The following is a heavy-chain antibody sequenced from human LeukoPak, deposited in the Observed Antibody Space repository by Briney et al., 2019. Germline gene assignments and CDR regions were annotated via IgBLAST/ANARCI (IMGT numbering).Heavy chain of an antibody. Sequence: QPGGSLRLSCAACGFTFSASAMHWVRQASGKGLEWVGRIRNKANGYETAYAASVKGRFIISRDDSKNTAYLQMNSLKTEDTAVYYCTRLGYCTNGVCYFDYWGQGILVTVSS. CDR1: GFTFSASA. CDR3: TRLGYCTNGVCYFDY. CDR2: IRNKANGYET. V-gene: IGHV3-73*01. D-gene: IGHD2-8*01. J-gene: IGHJ4*02.